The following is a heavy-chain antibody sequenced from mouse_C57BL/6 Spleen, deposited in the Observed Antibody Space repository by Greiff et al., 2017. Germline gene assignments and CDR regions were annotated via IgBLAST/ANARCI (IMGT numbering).Heavy chain of an antibody. CDR3: RRDPYCGSSYGYAMDY. D-gene: IGHD1-1*01. CDR1: GYAFTNYL. Sequence: VQLQQSGAELVRPGTSVKVSCKASGYAFTNYLIEWVKQRPGKGLEWIGVINPGSGGTNNNEKFKGKATLTADKSSSTAYMQLSSLTSEDSAVYFCRRDPYCGSSYGYAMDYWGQGTSVTVSS. J-gene: IGHJ4*01. CDR2: INPGSGGT. V-gene: IGHV1-54*01.